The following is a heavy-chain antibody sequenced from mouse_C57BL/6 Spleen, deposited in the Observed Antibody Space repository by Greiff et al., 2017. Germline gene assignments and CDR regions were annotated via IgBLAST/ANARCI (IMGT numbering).Heavy chain of an antibody. V-gene: IGHV1-81*01. J-gene: IGHJ3*01. CDR1: GYTFTSYG. CDR3: ARDEGDGYYVRFAY. CDR2: IYPRSGNT. D-gene: IGHD2-3*01. Sequence: VKLQESGAELARPGASVKLSCKASGYTFTSYGISWVKQRTGQGLEWIGEIYPRSGNTYYNEKFKGKATLTADKSSSTAYMELRSLTSEDSAVYFCARDEGDGYYVRFAYWGQGTLVTVSA.